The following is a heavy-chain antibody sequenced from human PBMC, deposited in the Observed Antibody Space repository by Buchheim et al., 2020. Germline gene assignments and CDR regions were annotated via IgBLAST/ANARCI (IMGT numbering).Heavy chain of an antibody. D-gene: IGHD3-22*01. CDR3: ASFYYDSSGYYYLDY. V-gene: IGHV4-59*01. J-gene: IGHJ4*02. CDR1: GGSISSYY. Sequence: QVQLQESGPGLVKPSETLSLTCTVSGGSISSYYWSWIRQPPGKGLEWIGYIYYSGSTNYNPSLKSRVTISVDPSKNQFSLKLSSVTAADTAVYYCASFYYDSSGYYYLDYWGQGTL. CDR2: IYYSGST.